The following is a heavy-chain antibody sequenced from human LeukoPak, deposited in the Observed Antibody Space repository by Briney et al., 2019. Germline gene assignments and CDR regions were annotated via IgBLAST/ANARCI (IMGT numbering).Heavy chain of an antibody. CDR2: IKQDGSEK. J-gene: IGHJ6*02. Sequence: RSLRLSCAASGFTFSSYGMHWVRQAPGTGLEWVANIKQDGSEKYYVDSVKGRFTISRDNAKNSLYLQMNSLRAEDTAVYYCARDQGYYDFWSGYYKPPSHYGMDVWGQGTTVTVSS. D-gene: IGHD3-3*01. CDR1: GFTFSSYG. V-gene: IGHV3-7*01. CDR3: ARDQGYYDFWSGYYKPPSHYGMDV.